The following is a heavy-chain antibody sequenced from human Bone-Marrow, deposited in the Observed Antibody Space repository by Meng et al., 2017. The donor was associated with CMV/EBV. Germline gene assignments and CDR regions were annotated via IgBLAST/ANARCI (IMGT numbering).Heavy chain of an antibody. D-gene: IGHD3-22*01. V-gene: IGHV3-23*01. CDR1: GFTFSNSA. Sequence: SGFTFSNSAMSWVRQAPGKGLEWVSAISGSGGSTYYADSVKGRFTISRDNSKNTLYLQMNSLRAEDTAVYYCAKASDYYYDSSALLSWGQGTLVTVSS. CDR2: ISGSGGST. CDR3: AKASDYYYDSSALLS. J-gene: IGHJ4*02.